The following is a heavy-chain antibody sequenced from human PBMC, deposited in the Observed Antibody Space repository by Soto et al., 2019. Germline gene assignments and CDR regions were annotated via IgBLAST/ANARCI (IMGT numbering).Heavy chain of an antibody. CDR2: INAINGDT. D-gene: IGHD2-15*01. CDR1: GYTFGRDG. CDR3: ASRDCSGGSCYFNWFDP. J-gene: IGHJ5*02. Sequence: ASVKVSCKGSGYTFGRDGMHWVRQAPGQGLEWLAWINAINGDTKYSQRFQGRLTVSRDTSANTAYLQLNSLRDEDTAVYYCASRDCSGGSCYFNWFDPWGQGTLVTVSS. V-gene: IGHV1-3*01.